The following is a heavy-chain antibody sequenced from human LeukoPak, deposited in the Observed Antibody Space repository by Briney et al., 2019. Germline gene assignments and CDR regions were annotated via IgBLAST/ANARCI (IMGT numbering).Heavy chain of an antibody. V-gene: IGHV4-39*01. Sequence: PGGSLRLSCAASGFTFSSYWMHWVRQAPGKGLEWIASINYSGTTYHNPSLRGRVTISVDTFKTQFSLNLWSVTAADTAVYYRGRLIVVADAMTPSNYFDYWGQGTLVTVSS. J-gene: IGHJ4*02. CDR1: GFTFSSYW. CDR2: INYSGTT. D-gene: IGHD2-2*01. CDR3: GRLIVVADAMTPSNYFDY.